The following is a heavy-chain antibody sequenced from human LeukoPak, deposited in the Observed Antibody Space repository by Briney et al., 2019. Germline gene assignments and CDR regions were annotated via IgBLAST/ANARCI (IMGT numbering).Heavy chain of an antibody. CDR3: ARDPNSAL. CDR1: GGSISSSY. D-gene: IGHD4-23*01. V-gene: IGHV4-4*07. J-gene: IGHJ4*02. CDR2: LSPSGST. Sequence: SETLSLTCTVSGGSISSSYWSWIRQPAGKGLEWIGRLSPSGSTNYNPSLKSRVTMSVDTSQNQFSLELRSVTAADTAVYYCARDPNSALWGQGTLVTVSS.